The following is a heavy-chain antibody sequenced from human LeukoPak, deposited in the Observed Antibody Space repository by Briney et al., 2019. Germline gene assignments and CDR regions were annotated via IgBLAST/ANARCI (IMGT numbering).Heavy chain of an antibody. CDR2: IYYSGST. V-gene: IGHV4-59*01. CDR3: ARSYSSGWCYY. D-gene: IGHD6-19*01. J-gene: IGHJ4*02. Sequence: PSETLSLTCTVSGGSISSYYWSWIRQPPGKGLEWIGYIYYSGSTNYNPSPKSRVTISVDTSKNQFSLKLSSVTAADTAVYYCARSYSSGWCYYWGQGTLVTVSS. CDR1: GGSISSYY.